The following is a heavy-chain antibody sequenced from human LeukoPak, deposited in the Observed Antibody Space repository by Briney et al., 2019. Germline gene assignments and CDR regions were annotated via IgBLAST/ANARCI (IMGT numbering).Heavy chain of an antibody. V-gene: IGHV3-21*01. Sequence: PGGSLRLSCAASGFTFSSYSVNWVRQAPGKGLEWVSSISSSSTYIYYADSVKGRFTISRDNAKNSLYLQMNSLRAEDTAVYYCATWTSKDIWGQGTMVTVSS. CDR3: ATWTSKDI. J-gene: IGHJ3*02. D-gene: IGHD3/OR15-3a*01. CDR2: ISSSSTYI. CDR1: GFTFSSYS.